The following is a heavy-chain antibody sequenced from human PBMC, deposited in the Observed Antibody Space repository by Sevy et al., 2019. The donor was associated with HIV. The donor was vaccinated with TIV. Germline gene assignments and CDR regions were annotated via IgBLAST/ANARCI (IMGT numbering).Heavy chain of an antibody. V-gene: IGHV3-7*03. CDR2: IKQDGSEA. CDR3: VRDKEVGASILDA. D-gene: IGHD1-26*01. Sequence: GGSLRLSCVASGFNFRNFWMSWVRQAPGKGLECVADIKQDGSEAYYVDSVKGRFTISIDNAKNSLYLQMNSLKDEDTSMYFCVRDKEVGASILDAWGQGTPVTVSS. CDR1: GFNFRNFW. J-gene: IGHJ5*02.